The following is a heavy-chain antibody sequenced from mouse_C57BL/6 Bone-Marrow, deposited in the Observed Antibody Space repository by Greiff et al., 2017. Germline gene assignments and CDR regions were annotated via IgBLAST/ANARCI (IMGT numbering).Heavy chain of an antibody. CDR3: ATTVVAYWYFDV. D-gene: IGHD1-1*01. J-gene: IGHJ1*03. CDR1: GFTFSDYG. CDR2: ISSGSSTI. Sequence: EVMLVESGGGLVKPGGSLKLSCAASGFTFSDYGMHWVRQAPEKGLEWVAYISSGSSTIYSADTVKGRFTISRDNAKKPLFLPMTSLRSEDTSMYYCATTVVAYWYFDVWGTGTTVTVSS. V-gene: IGHV5-17*01.